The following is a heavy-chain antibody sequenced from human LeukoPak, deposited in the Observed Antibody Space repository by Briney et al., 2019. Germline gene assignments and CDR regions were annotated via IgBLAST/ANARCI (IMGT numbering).Heavy chain of an antibody. Sequence: SVKVSCKASGYTFTTYGISWVRQAPGQGLEWMGGIIPIFGTANYAQKFQGRVTITADKSTSTAYMELSSLRSEDTAVYYCARVGVAAAGRGNWFDPWGQGTLVTVSS. D-gene: IGHD6-13*01. J-gene: IGHJ5*02. V-gene: IGHV1-69*06. CDR2: IIPIFGTA. CDR1: GYTFTTYG. CDR3: ARVGVAAAGRGNWFDP.